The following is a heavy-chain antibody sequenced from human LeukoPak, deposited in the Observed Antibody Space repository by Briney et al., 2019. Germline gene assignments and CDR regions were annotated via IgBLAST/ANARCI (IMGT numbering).Heavy chain of an antibody. CDR2: IYYSGST. V-gene: IGHV4-30-4*08. D-gene: IGHD2-21*02. CDR3: ARAGGDLDY. J-gene: IGHJ4*02. CDR1: GGSISSYY. Sequence: PSETLSLTCTVSGGSISSYYWSWIRQPPGKGLEWIGYIYYSGSTYYNPSLKSRVTISVDTSKNQFSLKLSSVTAADTAVYYCARAGGDLDYWGQGTLVTVSS.